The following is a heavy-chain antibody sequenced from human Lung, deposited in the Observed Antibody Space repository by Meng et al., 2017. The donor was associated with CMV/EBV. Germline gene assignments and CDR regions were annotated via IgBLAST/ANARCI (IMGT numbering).Heavy chain of an antibody. CDR3: AKETSGTGGSCDSSGWHDNDGLDF. Sequence: GESXKISCAASGFTFSGYAMTWVRQAPGKGLEWVAAINNNGDNTYYADSVKGRFTISRDNTKNNLYLQLNSLRSEDTGIYYCAKETSGTGGSCDSSGWHDNDGLDFWXQGTTVTVSS. D-gene: IGHD2-15*01. V-gene: IGHV3-23*01. J-gene: IGHJ6*02. CDR1: GFTFSGYA. CDR2: INNNGDNT.